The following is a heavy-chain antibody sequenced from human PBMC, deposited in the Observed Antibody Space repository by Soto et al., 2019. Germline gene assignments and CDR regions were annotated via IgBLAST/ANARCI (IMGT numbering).Heavy chain of an antibody. CDR2: ISPYNGET. Sequence: ASVKVSCKASGYTFSSYGVSWVRQAPGQGLEWMGWISPYNGETIYAQKFQGRVTMTEDTSTDTAYMELSSLRSEDTAVYYCATASKGEWFILPNWYFDLWGRGTLVTVSS. J-gene: IGHJ2*01. V-gene: IGHV1-18*01. CDR1: GYTFSSYG. D-gene: IGHD3-3*01. CDR3: ATASKGEWFILPNWYFDL.